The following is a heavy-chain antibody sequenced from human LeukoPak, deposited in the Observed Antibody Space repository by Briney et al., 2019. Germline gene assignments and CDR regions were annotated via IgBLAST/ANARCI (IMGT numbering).Heavy chain of an antibody. CDR2: INHSGST. J-gene: IGHJ5*02. CDR1: GGSFSGYY. D-gene: IGHD6-13*01. CDR3: ARTGRYSSSWYDGGQWFDP. V-gene: IGHV4-34*01. Sequence: SETLSLTCAVYGGSFSGYYWSWIRQPPGKGLEWIGEINHSGSTNYNPSLKSRITISVDTSKNQFSLKLSSVTAADTAVYYCARTGRYSSSWYDGGQWFDPWGQGTLVTVSS.